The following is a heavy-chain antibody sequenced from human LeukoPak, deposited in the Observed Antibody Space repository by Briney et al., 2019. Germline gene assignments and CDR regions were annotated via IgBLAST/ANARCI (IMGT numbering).Heavy chain of an antibody. V-gene: IGHV4-39*07. D-gene: IGHD3-22*01. CDR2: IYYSGST. J-gene: IGHJ2*01. CDR3: ARVDSHYDSSARYFDL. CDR1: GGSISSSSYY. Sequence: PSETLSLTCTVSGGSISSSSYYWGWIRQPPGKGLEWIGSIYYSGSTYYNPSLKSRVTISVDTSKNQFSLKLSSVTAADTAVYYCARVDSHYDSSARYFDLWGRGTLVTVSS.